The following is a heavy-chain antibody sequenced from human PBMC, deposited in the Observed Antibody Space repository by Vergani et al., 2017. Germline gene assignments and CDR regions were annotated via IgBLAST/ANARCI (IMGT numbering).Heavy chain of an antibody. CDR3: ARDGLLWFGELLYPNWFDP. Sequence: QLQLQESGPGLVRPSETLSLTCTVSGGSISSSSYYWGWIRQPPGKGLEWIGSIYYSGSTYYNPSLKSRVTISVDTSKNQFSLKLSSVTAADTAVYYCARDGLLWFGELLYPNWFDPWGQGTLVTVSS. J-gene: IGHJ5*02. V-gene: IGHV4-39*02. CDR2: IYYSGST. CDR1: GGSISSSSYY. D-gene: IGHD3-10*01.